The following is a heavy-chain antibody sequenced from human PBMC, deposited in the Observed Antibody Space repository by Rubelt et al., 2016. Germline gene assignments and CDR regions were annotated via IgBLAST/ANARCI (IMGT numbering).Heavy chain of an antibody. CDR2: IYYSGST. CDR3: ARDCDVGGGSSWYQKNPYYYGMDV. Sequence: QESGPGLVKPSQTLSLTCTVSGGSISSGGYYWSWIRQHPGKGLEWIGYIYYSGSTYYNPSLKSRVTISVDTSKNQFSLKLSSVTAADTAVYYCARDCDVGGGSSWYQKNPYYYGMDVWGQGTTVTVSS. CDR1: GGSISSGGYY. D-gene: IGHD6-13*01. V-gene: IGHV4-31*03. J-gene: IGHJ6*02.